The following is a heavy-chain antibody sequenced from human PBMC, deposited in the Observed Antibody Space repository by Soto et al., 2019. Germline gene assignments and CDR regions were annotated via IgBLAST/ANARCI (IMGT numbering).Heavy chain of an antibody. CDR1: GGTFTSYI. J-gene: IGHJ5*02. CDR2: SIPIQGTA. CDR3: ARVFKVSGLLWFARNWFDP. Sequence: GASVKVSCKASGGTFTSYIFTWVRQAPGQGLEWMGRSIPIQGTADYALKFQDRVTMTADKSTNTAYMELRSLRPDDTAVYYCARVFKVSGLLWFARNWFDPWGQGIRVTVAS. V-gene: IGHV1-69*08. D-gene: IGHD3-10*01.